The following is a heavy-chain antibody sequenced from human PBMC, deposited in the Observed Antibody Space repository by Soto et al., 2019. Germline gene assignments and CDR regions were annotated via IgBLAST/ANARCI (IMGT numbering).Heavy chain of an antibody. V-gene: IGHV4-39*01. D-gene: IGHD2-2*01. Sequence: QLQLQESGPGLVKPSETLSLTCTVSGGSISSSSYYWGWIRQPPGKGLEWIGSIYYSGSTYYNPSLKSRVTISVDTSKNQFSLKLSSVTAADTAVYYCARPPLFCSSTSCYGGEFVYWGQGTLVTVSS. CDR2: IYYSGST. CDR1: GGSISSSSYY. CDR3: ARPPLFCSSTSCYGGEFVY. J-gene: IGHJ4*02.